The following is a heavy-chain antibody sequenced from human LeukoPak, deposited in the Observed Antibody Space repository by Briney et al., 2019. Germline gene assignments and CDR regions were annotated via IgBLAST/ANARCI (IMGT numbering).Heavy chain of an antibody. J-gene: IGHJ3*02. V-gene: IGHV3-21*01. D-gene: IGHD5-12*01. Sequence: GGSLRLSCAASGFTFSSYSMNWVRQAPGKGLEWVSSISSSSSYIYYADSVKGRFTISRDNAKNSLYLQMNSLRAEDTAVYYCARGDIVATRNAFDIWGQGTMVTVSS. CDR2: ISSSSSYI. CDR3: ARGDIVATRNAFDI. CDR1: GFTFSSYS.